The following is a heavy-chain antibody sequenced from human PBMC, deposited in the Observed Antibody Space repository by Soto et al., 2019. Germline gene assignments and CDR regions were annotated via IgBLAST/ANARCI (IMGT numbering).Heavy chain of an antibody. CDR3: AKRSASNWFDP. V-gene: IGHV3-9*01. Sequence: PGGSLRLSCAASGFTFDDYAMHWVRQAPGKGLEWVSGISWNSGSIGYADSVKGRFTISRDNAKNSLYLQMNSLRAEDTALYYCAKRSASNWFDPWGQGTLVTVSS. CDR1: GFTFDDYA. J-gene: IGHJ5*02. CDR2: ISWNSGSI. D-gene: IGHD3-10*01.